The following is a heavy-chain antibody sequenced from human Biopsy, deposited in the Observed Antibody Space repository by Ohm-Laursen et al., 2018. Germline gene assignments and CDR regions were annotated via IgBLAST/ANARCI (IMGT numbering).Heavy chain of an antibody. CDR1: GKTFSDYQ. CDR3: GNEVHGRDY. CDR2: INQAGTT. Sequence: PSDTLSLTCPVFGKTFSDYQWSWIRQPPGKGLEWIGQINQAGTTNYNPSLKSRVSISADASKYKFSLRLTSVTAADTAVYLCGNEVHGRDYWGLGAQVTVSS. D-gene: IGHD2-15*01. V-gene: IGHV4-34*08. J-gene: IGHJ4*02.